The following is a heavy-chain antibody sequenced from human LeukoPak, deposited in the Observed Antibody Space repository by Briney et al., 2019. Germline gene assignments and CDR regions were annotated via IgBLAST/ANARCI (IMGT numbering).Heavy chain of an antibody. CDR3: ARGTVTTSMKAFDI. CDR1: GGTISSYY. CDR2: IYYSGSP. V-gene: IGHV4-59*08. Sequence: SETLSLTCTVSGGTISSYYWSWIRHPPGKGLELIGYIYYSGSPNYNPSPKSRVTISVDTSKKQSSLKLSSVTAADTAVYYCARGTVTTSMKAFDIWGQGTMVTVSS. J-gene: IGHJ3*02. D-gene: IGHD4-17*01.